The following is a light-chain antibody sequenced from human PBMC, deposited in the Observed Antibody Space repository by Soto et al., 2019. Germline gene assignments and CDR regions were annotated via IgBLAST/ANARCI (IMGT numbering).Light chain of an antibody. CDR2: QDT. V-gene: IGLV3-1*01. CDR3: QAWDTSSVV. J-gene: IGLJ2*01. Sequence: SYELTQSPSVSVSPGQTASITCSGDKLGNKYTSWYQQRPGRSPVVVIYQDTKRPSGIPERFSGSSSGNTATLTISGTQAMDEADYYCQAWDTSSVVFGGGTKLTVL. CDR1: KLGNKY.